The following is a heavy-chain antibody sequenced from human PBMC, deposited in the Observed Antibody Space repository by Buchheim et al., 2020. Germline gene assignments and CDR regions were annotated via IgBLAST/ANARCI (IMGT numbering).Heavy chain of an antibody. CDR2: IDPGDSDT. CDR3: ATLPGSWDRFDY. CDR1: GYRFTSYW. D-gene: IGHD1-26*01. Sequence: EVQLVQSGAEVKKPGETLKISCKGSGYRFTSYWIAWVRQMPGKGLEWMGVIDPGDSDTRYSPSFQGQVTISADKSIITAYPQWSSLRASDTAIYYCATLPGSWDRFDYWGQGTL. V-gene: IGHV5-51*01. J-gene: IGHJ4*02.